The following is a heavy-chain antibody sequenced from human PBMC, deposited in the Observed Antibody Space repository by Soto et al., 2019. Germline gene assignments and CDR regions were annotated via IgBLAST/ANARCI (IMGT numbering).Heavy chain of an antibody. CDR2: IWYDGSNK. Sequence: LRLSCAASGFPFSSHGMHWVRQAPGKGLEWVAVIWYDGSNKYYADSVKGRFTISRDNSKNALYLQMNSLRAEDTAVYYCASGNEYSSSWSSPFLDYWGQGTLVTSPQ. J-gene: IGHJ4*02. D-gene: IGHD6-13*01. CDR1: GFPFSSHG. CDR3: ASGNEYSSSWSSPFLDY. V-gene: IGHV3-33*01.